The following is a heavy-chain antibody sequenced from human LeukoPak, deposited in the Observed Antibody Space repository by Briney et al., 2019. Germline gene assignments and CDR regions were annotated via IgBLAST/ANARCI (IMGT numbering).Heavy chain of an antibody. CDR3: AKERSTIRGWFGEFDS. CDR1: GFTFSSYA. CDR2: ISGSGGST. D-gene: IGHD3-10*01. J-gene: IGHJ4*02. V-gene: IGHV3-23*01. Sequence: GGSLRLSCAASGFTFSSYAMSWVRQAPGKGLEWVSAISGSGGSTYYADSVKGRFTISRDNSKNTLYLQMNSLRAEDTAVYYCAKERSTIRGWFGEFDSWGQGTLVTVSS.